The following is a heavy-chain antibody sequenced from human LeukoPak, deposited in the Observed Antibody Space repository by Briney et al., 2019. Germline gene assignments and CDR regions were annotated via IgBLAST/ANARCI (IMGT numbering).Heavy chain of an antibody. J-gene: IGHJ4*02. CDR2: INWNGGST. Sequence: GGSLRLSCAASRFTFDDYGMSWVRQAPGKGLEWVSGINWNGGSTGYADSVKGRFTISRDNAKNSLYLQMNSLRAEDTALYYCARGTPYYYDTSGYSPPHYFDYWGRGTLVTVSS. CDR3: ARGTPYYYDTSGYSPPHYFDY. CDR1: RFTFDDYG. D-gene: IGHD3-22*01. V-gene: IGHV3-20*04.